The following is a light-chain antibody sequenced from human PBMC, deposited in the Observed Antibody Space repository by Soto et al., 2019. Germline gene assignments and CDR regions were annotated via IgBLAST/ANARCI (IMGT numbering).Light chain of an antibody. Sequence: YALIQPASVSGSLGQSIPLFCSGTNSDVGGYNYVSWCQQHQGKVPKLLIPEVSNRPSGVSNRFSGSKSCNTASLTISWLQADDEADSDCLSTPSPISYVFGTGNK. CDR1: NSDVGGYNY. V-gene: IGLV2-14*01. J-gene: IGLJ1*01. CDR3: LSTPSPISYV. CDR2: EVS.